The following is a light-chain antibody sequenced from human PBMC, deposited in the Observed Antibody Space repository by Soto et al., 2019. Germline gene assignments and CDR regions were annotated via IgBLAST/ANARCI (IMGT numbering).Light chain of an antibody. J-gene: IGKJ1*01. CDR3: QQYNSWTWT. Sequence: IVLTQSPGTVSWSPGERGTLSFRASQSVSSSYLAWYQQKPGQAPRLLIYGASSRATGIPDRFSGSGSGTEFALTISSLQPDDFATYYCQQYNSWTWTFGQGTKVDIK. CDR1: QSVSSSY. V-gene: IGKV3-20*01. CDR2: GAS.